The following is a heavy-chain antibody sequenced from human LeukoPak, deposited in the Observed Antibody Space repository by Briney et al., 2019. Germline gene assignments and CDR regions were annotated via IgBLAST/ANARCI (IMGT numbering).Heavy chain of an antibody. Sequence: GGSLRLSCAASGFIFDNAWMSWVRQAPGKGLEWVGRIISKTDGGTKDYAAPVKGRFTISRDDSKTTQYLQMNSLKTEDTAVYFCTTEAYTGRYYDYGTFDYWGQGTLVTVSS. CDR3: TTEAYTGRYYDYGTFDY. J-gene: IGHJ4*02. CDR2: IISKTDGGTK. D-gene: IGHD1-26*01. CDR1: GFIFDNAW. V-gene: IGHV3-15*01.